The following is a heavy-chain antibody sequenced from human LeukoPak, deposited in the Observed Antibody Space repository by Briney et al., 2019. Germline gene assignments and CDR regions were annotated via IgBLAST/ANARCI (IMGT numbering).Heavy chain of an antibody. V-gene: IGHV3-30*04. CDR2: ISYDGSNK. D-gene: IGHD5-18*01. CDR1: GFTFSSYA. CDR3: ARDGYDSAMVRYYYYMDV. Sequence: GGSLRLSYAASGFTFSSYAMHWVRQAPGKGLEWVAVISYDGSNKYYADSVKGRFTISRDNSKNTLYLQMNSLRAEDTAVYYCARDGYDSAMVRYYYYMDVWGKGTTVTVSS. J-gene: IGHJ6*03.